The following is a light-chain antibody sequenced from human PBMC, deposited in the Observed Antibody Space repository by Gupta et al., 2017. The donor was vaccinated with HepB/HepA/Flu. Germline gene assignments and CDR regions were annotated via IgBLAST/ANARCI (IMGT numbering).Light chain of an antibody. Sequence: QSVLTQPASVSGSPGQSITISCTGTSSDVGGYNYVSWYQQHPGKAPKLMIYDVSNRPSGVSNRFSGSKSGNTASLTISGLQAEDEADYYCSSYTSSNTGVLGGGTKLTVL. CDR1: SSDVGGYNY. V-gene: IGLV2-14*03. CDR3: SSYTSSNTGV. J-gene: IGLJ3*02. CDR2: DVS.